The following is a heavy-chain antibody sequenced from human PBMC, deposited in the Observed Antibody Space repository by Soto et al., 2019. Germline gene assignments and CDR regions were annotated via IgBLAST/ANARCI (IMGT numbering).Heavy chain of an antibody. D-gene: IGHD1-26*01. CDR3: ARWAGMVGDSTFTGPFDY. CDR1: GGSFSNYA. J-gene: IGHJ4*02. CDR2: IIPKFATA. V-gene: IGHV1-69*13. Sequence: SVKVSCKASGGSFSNYAISWVRQAPGQGLEWMGMIIPKFATAKRAQTFQGRVTITADESTRTVYMELSSLRSEDTAIYYCARWAGMVGDSTFTGPFDYWGQGTLVTVSS.